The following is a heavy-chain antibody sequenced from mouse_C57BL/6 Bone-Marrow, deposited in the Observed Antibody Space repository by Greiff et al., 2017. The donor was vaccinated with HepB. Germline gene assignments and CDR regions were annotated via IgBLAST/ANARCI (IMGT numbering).Heavy chain of an antibody. D-gene: IGHD1-1*01. Sequence: QVQLKESGAELVRPGTSVKMSCKASGYTFTNYWIGWAKQRPGHGLEWIGDIYPGGGYTNYNEKFKGKATLTADKSSSTAYMQFSSLTSEDSAIYYCARKGKLRWYFDVWGTGTTVTVSS. J-gene: IGHJ1*03. CDR3: ARKGKLRWYFDV. CDR2: IYPGGGYT. CDR1: GYTFTNYW. V-gene: IGHV1-63*01.